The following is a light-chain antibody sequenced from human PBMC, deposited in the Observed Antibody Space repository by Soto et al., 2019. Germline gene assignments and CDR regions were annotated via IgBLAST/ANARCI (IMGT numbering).Light chain of an antibody. CDR2: NVN. V-gene: IGLV2-11*01. J-gene: IGLJ1*01. CDR3: CSYTASATYV. CDR1: SSDVGSYDY. Sequence: QSALIQPPSVSGSPGQSVTISCTGTSSDVGSYDYVSWCQQHPGTVPKPMIYNVNTRPSGVPDRFSGSKSGNTASITISGLQAEDEADYLCCSYTASATYVFETGTKV.